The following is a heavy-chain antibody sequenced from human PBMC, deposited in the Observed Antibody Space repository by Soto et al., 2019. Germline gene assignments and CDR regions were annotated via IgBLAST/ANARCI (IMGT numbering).Heavy chain of an antibody. CDR3: ARGPALYSSGWYRGDYYYGMDV. J-gene: IGHJ6*02. D-gene: IGHD6-19*01. V-gene: IGHV4-34*01. CDR2: INHSGST. CDR1: GGSFSGYY. Sequence: PSETLSLICAVYGGSFSGYYWSWIRQPPGKGLEWIGEINHSGSTNYNPSLKSRATISVDTSKNQFSLKLSSVTAADTAVYYCARGPALYSSGWYRGDYYYGMDVWGQGTTVTVSS.